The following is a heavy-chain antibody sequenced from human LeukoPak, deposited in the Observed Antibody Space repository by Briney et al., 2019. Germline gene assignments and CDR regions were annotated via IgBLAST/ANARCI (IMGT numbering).Heavy chain of an antibody. CDR3: ARGPYSSGWYGTVAFDI. Sequence: GGSLRLSCAASGFTFSSYWMHRVRQAPGKGLVWVSRINRDGSSTSYADSVKGRFTISRDNAKNTLYLQMNSLRAEDTAVYYCARGPYSSGWYGTVAFDIWGQGTMVTVSS. CDR2: INRDGSST. D-gene: IGHD6-19*01. V-gene: IGHV3-74*01. J-gene: IGHJ3*02. CDR1: GFTFSSYW.